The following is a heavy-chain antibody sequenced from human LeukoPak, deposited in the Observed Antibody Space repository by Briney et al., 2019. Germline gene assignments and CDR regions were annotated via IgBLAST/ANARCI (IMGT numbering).Heavy chain of an antibody. Sequence: SQTLSLTCTVSGGSISSYYWSWIRQPPGKGLEWIGYIYYSGSTNYNPSLKSRVTISVDTSKNQFSLKLSSVTAADTAVYYCARLYGNYQNYFDYWGQGTLVTVSS. V-gene: IGHV4-59*01. D-gene: IGHD1-7*01. CDR3: ARLYGNYQNYFDY. CDR2: IYYSGST. CDR1: GGSISSYY. J-gene: IGHJ4*02.